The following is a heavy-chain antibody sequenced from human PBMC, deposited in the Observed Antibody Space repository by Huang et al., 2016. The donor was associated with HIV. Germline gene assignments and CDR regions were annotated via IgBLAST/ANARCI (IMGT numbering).Heavy chain of an antibody. CDR1: GFTFSSHT. V-gene: IGHV3-23*01. Sequence: EVQLLESGGGLVQPGGSLRLSCAASGFTFSSHTMSWVRQAPGKGLKWVSGISGNVNSKYYADSVKGRFTISRDNSKNTLFLQMNGLRAEDTAVYYCAKAPLAAYYYYYMDVWGKGTTVTVSS. CDR2: ISGNVNSK. CDR3: AKAPLAAYYYYYMDV. J-gene: IGHJ6*03.